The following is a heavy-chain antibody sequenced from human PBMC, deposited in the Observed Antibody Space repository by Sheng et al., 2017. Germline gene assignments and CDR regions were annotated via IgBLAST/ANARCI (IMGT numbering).Heavy chain of an antibody. Sequence: QVQLQESGPGLVKPSETLSLTCTVSGGSISNYYWSWIRQSPGKGLEWIGYIYETGSTKYNPSLKSRVTISIDTSKNQFSLQLIYVTAADTAVYYCARSRGXLVVVGNCRTPGYLDLSWGQG. V-gene: IGHV4-59*01. J-gene: IGHJ3*01. D-gene: IGHD2-15*01. CDR3: ARSRGXLVVVGNCRTPGYLDLS. CDR1: GGSISNYY. CDR2: IYETGST.